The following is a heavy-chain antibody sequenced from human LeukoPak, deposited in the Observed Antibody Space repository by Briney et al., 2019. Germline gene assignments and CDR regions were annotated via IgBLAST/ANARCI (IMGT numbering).Heavy chain of an antibody. J-gene: IGHJ3*02. CDR1: GGSIGSGDYY. CDR3: ARVVVRGVIPRNAFDI. V-gene: IGHV4-30-4*08. CDR2: IYYSGST. D-gene: IGHD3-10*01. Sequence: PSETLSLTCTVSGGSIGSGDYYWSWIRQPPGKGLEWIGYIYYSGSTYYNPSLKSRVTISVDTSKNQFSLKLSSVTAADTAVYYCARVVVRGVIPRNAFDIWGQGTMVTVSS.